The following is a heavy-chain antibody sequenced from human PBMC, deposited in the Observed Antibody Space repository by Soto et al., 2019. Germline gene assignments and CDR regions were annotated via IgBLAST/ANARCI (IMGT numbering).Heavy chain of an antibody. J-gene: IGHJ4*02. CDR3: ARCLFSYQPLDY. D-gene: IGHD2-2*01. CDR1: GGSIRSYY. V-gene: IGHV4-59*01. CDR2: IYYSGST. Sequence: SETLSLTCTVSGGSIRSYYWSWIRQPPGKGLEWIGYIYYSGSTNYNPSLKSRVTISVDTSKNQFSLKLSSVTAAVTAVYYCARCLFSYQPLDYWGQGTLVTVS.